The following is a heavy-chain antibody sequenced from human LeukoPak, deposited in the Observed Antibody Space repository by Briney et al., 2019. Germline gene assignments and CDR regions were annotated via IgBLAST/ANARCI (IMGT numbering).Heavy chain of an antibody. CDR3: AGRIAVAAILLDY. J-gene: IGHJ4*02. D-gene: IGHD6-19*01. Sequence: KSGGSLRLSCAASGFTFSSYAMNWVRQAPGKGLEWVSSISSSSTYIYYADSVKGRFTISRDNAKNSLYLQMNSLRAEDTAVYYCAGRIAVAAILLDYWGQGTLVTVSS. V-gene: IGHV3-21*01. CDR2: ISSSSTYI. CDR1: GFTFSSYA.